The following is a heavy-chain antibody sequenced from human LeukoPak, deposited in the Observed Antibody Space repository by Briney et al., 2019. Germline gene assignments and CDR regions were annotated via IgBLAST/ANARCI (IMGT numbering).Heavy chain of an antibody. Sequence: ASVKVSCKASGGTFSSYAIGWVRQAPGQGLEWMGRIIPIFGTANYAQKFQGRVTITTDESTSTAYMELSSLRSEDTAVYYCARESGGYIIDYWGQGTLVTVSS. CDR3: ARESGGYIIDY. CDR1: GGTFSSYA. V-gene: IGHV1-69*05. D-gene: IGHD6-25*01. CDR2: IIPIFGTA. J-gene: IGHJ4*02.